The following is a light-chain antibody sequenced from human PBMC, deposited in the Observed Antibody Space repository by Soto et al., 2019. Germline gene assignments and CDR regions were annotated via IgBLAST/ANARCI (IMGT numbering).Light chain of an antibody. CDR2: KAS. CDR3: QQYNSYPYT. J-gene: IGKJ2*01. Sequence: DIQMTQSPSTLSASVGDRVTITCRASQSISSWLAWYQQKPGKAPKLLIYKASSLESGVPSRFSGSGSGTEFTLTISSLQPDDFATYYCQQYNSYPYTFGLLTKLEIK. V-gene: IGKV1-5*03. CDR1: QSISSW.